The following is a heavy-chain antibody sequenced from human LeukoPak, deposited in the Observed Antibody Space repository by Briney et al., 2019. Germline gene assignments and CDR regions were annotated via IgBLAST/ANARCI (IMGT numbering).Heavy chain of an antibody. V-gene: IGHV4-4*07. CDR2: IYTSGST. CDR1: GGSISSYY. Sequence: SETLSLTCTVCGGSISSYYWSWIRQPAGKGLEWIGRIYTSGSTNYNPSLKSRVTMSVDTSKNQFSLKLSSVTAADTAVYYCARESTTGTPLGYYYYGMDVWGQGTTVTVSS. J-gene: IGHJ6*02. CDR3: ARESTTGTPLGYYYYGMDV. D-gene: IGHD1-1*01.